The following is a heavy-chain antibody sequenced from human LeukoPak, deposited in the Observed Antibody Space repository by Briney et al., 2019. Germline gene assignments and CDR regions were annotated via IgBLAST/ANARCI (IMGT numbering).Heavy chain of an antibody. CDR3: ARGLYGSDSY. J-gene: IGHJ4*02. D-gene: IGHD6-19*01. CDR1: GGSISSDNW. CDR2: IYHSGRV. V-gene: IGHV4-4*02. Sequence: SGTLSLTCAVSGGSISSDNWWIWVRQPPAKGLEGSGEIYHSGRVNYNPSLKRRVNMSVDKSKNKFSLCMSSVTAAATPVYISARGLYGSDSYWGQGSLVTVSS.